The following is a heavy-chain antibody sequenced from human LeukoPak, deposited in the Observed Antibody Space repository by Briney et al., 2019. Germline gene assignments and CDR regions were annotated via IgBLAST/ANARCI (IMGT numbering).Heavy chain of an antibody. Sequence: GGSLRLSCAASGLTFSSYAMHWVRQAPGKGLEWVAVISYDGSNKYYADSVKGRFTISRDNSKNTLYLQMNSLRAEDTAVYYCARDCFRDSSGYCDYWGQGTLVTVSS. CDR1: GLTFSSYA. CDR2: ISYDGSNK. CDR3: ARDCFRDSSGYCDY. V-gene: IGHV3-30-3*01. J-gene: IGHJ4*02. D-gene: IGHD3-22*01.